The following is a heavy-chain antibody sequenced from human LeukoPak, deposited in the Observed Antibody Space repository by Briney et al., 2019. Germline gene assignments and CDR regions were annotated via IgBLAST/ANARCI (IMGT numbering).Heavy chain of an antibody. Sequence: GASVKVSCKASGYTFTNYDINWVRQATGQGLEWMGWMNPNSGDTGYAEKFQGRVTMTRDTSTNTAYMELTSLTPDDTAIFYCARTGMGGNVWIDSWGQGTLVTVSS. CDR1: GYTFTNYD. CDR3: ARTGMGGNVWIDS. CDR2: MNPNSGDT. V-gene: IGHV1-8*01. D-gene: IGHD1-26*01. J-gene: IGHJ5*01.